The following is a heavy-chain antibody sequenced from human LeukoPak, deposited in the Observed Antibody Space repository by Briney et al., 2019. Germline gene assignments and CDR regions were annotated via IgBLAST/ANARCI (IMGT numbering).Heavy chain of an antibody. CDR1: GFTFSRYG. Sequence: GGSLRLSCAASGFTFSRYGMHWVRQAPGKWLEWVAFVRYDGSSEYYADSVKGRFTISRDNSKNTLYLQMNSLRAEDTAVYYCAKDPGPAAIPHYMDVWGKGTTVTVSS. J-gene: IGHJ6*03. D-gene: IGHD2-2*02. CDR2: VRYDGSSE. CDR3: AKDPGPAAIPHYMDV. V-gene: IGHV3-30*02.